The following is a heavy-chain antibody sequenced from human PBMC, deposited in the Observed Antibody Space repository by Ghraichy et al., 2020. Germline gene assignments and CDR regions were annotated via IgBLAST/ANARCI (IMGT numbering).Heavy chain of an antibody. CDR2: ISTSDSSM. Sequence: GGSLRLSCAASGFTFSSYTMNWVRQAPGKGLEWVSYISTSDSSMYYADSVKGRFTISRDNAKNSLYLQMNSLGDEDTAVYYCTRDRLGRTLSLDYYYGMDVWGQGTTVTVSS. D-gene: IGHD3-16*01. V-gene: IGHV3-48*02. J-gene: IGHJ6*02. CDR3: TRDRLGRTLSLDYYYGMDV. CDR1: GFTFSSYT.